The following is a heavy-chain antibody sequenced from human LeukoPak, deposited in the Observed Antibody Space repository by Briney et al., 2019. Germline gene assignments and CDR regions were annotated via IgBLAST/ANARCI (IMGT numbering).Heavy chain of an antibody. CDR2: MNPNSGNT. J-gene: IGHJ4*02. CDR1: GYTFTSYD. Sequence: ASVKVSCKASGYTFTSYDINWVRQATGQGLEWMGWMNPNSGNTGYAQKLQGRVTMTTDTSTSTAYMELRSLRSDDTAVYYCARGWRSSSWPYDYWGQGTLVTVSS. V-gene: IGHV1-8*02. CDR3: ARGWRSSSWPYDY. D-gene: IGHD6-13*01.